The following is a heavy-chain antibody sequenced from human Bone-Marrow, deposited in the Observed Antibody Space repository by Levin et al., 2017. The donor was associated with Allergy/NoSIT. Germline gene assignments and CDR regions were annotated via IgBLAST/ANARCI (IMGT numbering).Heavy chain of an antibody. D-gene: IGHD6-25*01. CDR1: GFSLETSRLG. Sequence: QTLSLTCSFSGFSLETSRLGVGWIRQPPGKALEWLALIYWDDDKRYSPSLGSRLTIRKDTSRNQVILTMTNLDPEDTATYYCAHRRIAVSAAQWFDPWGQGIPVTVSS. CDR2: IYWDDDK. CDR3: AHRRIAVSAAQWFDP. J-gene: IGHJ5*02. V-gene: IGHV2-5*02.